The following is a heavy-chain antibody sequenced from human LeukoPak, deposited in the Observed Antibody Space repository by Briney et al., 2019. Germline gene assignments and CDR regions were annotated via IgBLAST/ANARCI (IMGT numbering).Heavy chain of an antibody. CDR1: GYNFTNYW. Sequence: GESLKISCKGSGYNFTNYWISWVRQMPGKGLEWMGRIDPSDSYTNYSPSFQGHLTISADKSISTAYLQWSSLKASDTAMYYCARHPEQSSGYWGQGTLVTVSS. D-gene: IGHD6-19*01. J-gene: IGHJ4*02. V-gene: IGHV5-10-1*01. CDR3: ARHPEQSSGY. CDR2: IDPSDSYT.